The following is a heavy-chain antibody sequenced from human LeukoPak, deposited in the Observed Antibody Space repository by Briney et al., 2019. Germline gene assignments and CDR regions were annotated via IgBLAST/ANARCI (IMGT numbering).Heavy chain of an antibody. CDR3: ARAGDILLVSYFHYYGMDV. V-gene: IGHV3-30-3*01. Sequence: GGSLRLSCAASGFTFSSYAMHWVRQAPGKGLEWVAVISYDGSNKYYADSVKGRFTISRDNSKNTLYLQMNSLRAEDTAVYYCARAGDILLVSYFHYYGMDVWGQGTTVIVSS. CDR1: GFTFSSYA. CDR2: ISYDGSNK. J-gene: IGHJ6*02. D-gene: IGHD7-27*01.